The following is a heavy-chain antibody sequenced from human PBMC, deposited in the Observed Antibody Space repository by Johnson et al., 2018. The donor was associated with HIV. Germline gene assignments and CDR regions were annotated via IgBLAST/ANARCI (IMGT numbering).Heavy chain of an antibody. Sequence: VQLVESGGGLVQPGGSLRLSCAASGFTVSSSYMSWIRQAPGKGLEWVSVMYSGGSPYYAESVKGRFTISRDNSKNPLFLQMNSLRAEDTALYYCAKERAIGYHLAAFDFWGQGTLVTVSS. J-gene: IGHJ3*01. D-gene: IGHD3-22*01. CDR2: MYSGGSP. V-gene: IGHV3-66*01. CDR3: AKERAIGYHLAAFDF. CDR1: GFTVSSSY.